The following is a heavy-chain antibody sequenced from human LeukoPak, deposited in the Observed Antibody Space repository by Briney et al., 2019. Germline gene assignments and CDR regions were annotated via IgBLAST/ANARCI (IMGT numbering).Heavy chain of an antibody. Sequence: GGSLRLSCAASGFTFSSYTLSGVRPAPGKGLEWVSTITTSDGNTYYADSVKGRFTVSRDNSKNTLFLQVNSLRAEDTAVYYCAKDGGLWVSAHWGDSWGRGTLVTVSS. D-gene: IGHD7-27*01. V-gene: IGHV3-23*01. CDR1: GFTFSSYT. CDR3: AKDGGLWVSAHWGDS. CDR2: ITTSDGNT. J-gene: IGHJ4*02.